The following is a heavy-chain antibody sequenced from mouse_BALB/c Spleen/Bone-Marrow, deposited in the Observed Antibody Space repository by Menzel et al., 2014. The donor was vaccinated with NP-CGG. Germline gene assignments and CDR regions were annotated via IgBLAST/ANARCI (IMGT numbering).Heavy chain of an antibody. Sequence: QVQLQQSGAELVRPGSSVKISCKASGYAFSVYWMNWAKQRPGQGLEWIGQIYPGDGDTNYNGKFKGRATLTADKSSNTAYMQLSSLTSEDSAVYFCARGGISVDYWGQGTTLTVSS. CDR3: ARGGISVDY. CDR2: IYPGDGDT. CDR1: GYAFSVYW. V-gene: IGHV1-80*01. J-gene: IGHJ2*01.